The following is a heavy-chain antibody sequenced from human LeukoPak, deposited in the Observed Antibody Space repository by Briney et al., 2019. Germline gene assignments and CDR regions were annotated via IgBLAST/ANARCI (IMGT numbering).Heavy chain of an antibody. J-gene: IGHJ4*02. CDR3: TRGLLWFGELSPPGY. CDR2: INAGNDNT. D-gene: IGHD3-10*01. V-gene: IGHV1-3*01. Sequence: ASVTVSCKASGYTFTNYAIHWVRQAPGQRLEWMGWINAGNDNTKYSQKFQGRVTITRDTSASTVYMELSSPRSEDMAVYYCTRGLLWFGELSPPGYWGQGTLVTVSS. CDR1: GYTFTNYA.